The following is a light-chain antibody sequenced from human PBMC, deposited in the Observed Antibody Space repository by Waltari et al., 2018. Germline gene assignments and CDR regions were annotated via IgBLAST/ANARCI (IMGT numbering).Light chain of an antibody. Sequence: EIVLTQSPGTASLSPGERVTLSCRASQTVGSSSLALYQQKPGQAPRLFIYRASRRATGIPDRFSGSGSGTDFSLTISRLEPEDFAVYYCQQHGTLPATFGQGTKVEIK. CDR1: QTVGSSS. CDR2: RAS. J-gene: IGKJ1*01. V-gene: IGKV3-20*01. CDR3: QQHGTLPAT.